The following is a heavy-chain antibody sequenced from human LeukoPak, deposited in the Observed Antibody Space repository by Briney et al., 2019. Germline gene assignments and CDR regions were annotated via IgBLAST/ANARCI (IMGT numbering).Heavy chain of an antibody. CDR2: KRNKAKSYTT. Sequence: PGGSLRLSCTASGFTFSDHYMDWVRQGPGKGLEWVGRKRNKAKSYTTEYPASVKGRFTISRDDSKNLLYLQMNSLKTEDTAVYYCSSGYCSGGSCNSEPFGFWGQGTLVTVST. V-gene: IGHV3-72*01. CDR3: SSGYCSGGSCNSEPFGF. D-gene: IGHD2-15*01. J-gene: IGHJ4*02. CDR1: GFTFSDHY.